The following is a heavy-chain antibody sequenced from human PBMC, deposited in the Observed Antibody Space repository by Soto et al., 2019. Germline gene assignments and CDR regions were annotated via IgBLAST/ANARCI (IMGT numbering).Heavy chain of an antibody. CDR3: ARDTVTTVTDKDYYYYYYMDV. D-gene: IGHD4-4*01. CDR2: ISSSSSTI. Sequence: GGSLRLSCAASGFTFSSYSMNWVRQAPGKGLEWVSYISSSSSTIYYADSVKGRFTISRDNAKNSLYLQMNSLRAEDTAVYYCARDTVTTVTDKDYYYYYYMDVWGKGTTVTVSS. V-gene: IGHV3-48*01. CDR1: GFTFSSYS. J-gene: IGHJ6*03.